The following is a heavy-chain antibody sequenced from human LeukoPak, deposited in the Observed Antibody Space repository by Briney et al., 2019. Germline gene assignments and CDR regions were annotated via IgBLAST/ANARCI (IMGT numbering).Heavy chain of an antibody. V-gene: IGHV3-30*18. CDR3: ANAEVERMVRGVINLRRFDY. D-gene: IGHD3-10*01. CDR2: PSYEGSNK. Sequence: GGSLRLSCAASGFTFSSYGMHWVRQAPGKGLEWVAVPSYEGSNKYYADSVKGRFTISRDNSKNTLYLQMNSLRAEDTAVYYCANAEVERMVRGVINLRRFDYWGQGTLVTVSS. J-gene: IGHJ4*02. CDR1: GFTFSSYG.